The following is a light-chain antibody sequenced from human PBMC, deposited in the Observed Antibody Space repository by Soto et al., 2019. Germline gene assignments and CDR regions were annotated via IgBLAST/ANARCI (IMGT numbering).Light chain of an antibody. CDR2: AAS. CDR3: QQSYIIPIT. Sequence: DIQMTQCPSSLSASIGDRVTITCRASQSISSYLNWYQQRPGKAPKLLIYAASSLQSGVPSRFSGSGSGTDFTLTISSLQPEDFATYYRQQSYIIPITFGQGTRLEIK. CDR1: QSISSY. V-gene: IGKV1-39*01. J-gene: IGKJ5*01.